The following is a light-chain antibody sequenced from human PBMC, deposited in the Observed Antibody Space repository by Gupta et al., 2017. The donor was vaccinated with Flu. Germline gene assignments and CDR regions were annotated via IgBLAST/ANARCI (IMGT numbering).Light chain of an antibody. CDR1: QSVLYSSNNKNY. CDR3: QQYYSTPWT. Sequence: DIVITQPPDSLAVSRGEWATINCKSSQSVLYSSNNKNYLAWYQQKPGQPPKLLIYWASTRESGVPDRFSGSGSGTDFTLTISSLQAENVAVYYCQQYYSTPWTFGQGTKVEIK. CDR2: WAS. J-gene: IGKJ1*01. V-gene: IGKV4-1*01.